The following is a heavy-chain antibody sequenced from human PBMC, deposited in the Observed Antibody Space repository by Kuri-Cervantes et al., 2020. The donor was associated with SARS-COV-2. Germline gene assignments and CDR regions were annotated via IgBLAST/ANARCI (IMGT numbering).Heavy chain of an antibody. Sequence: GSLRLSCTVSGGSISSSSYYWGWIRQPPGKGLEWIGSIYYSGSTNYNPSLKSRVTISVDTSKNQLSLKLSSVTAADTAVYYCARGGADCSGGSCPAVWGQGTLVTVSS. V-gene: IGHV4-39*07. D-gene: IGHD2-15*01. CDR3: ARGGADCSGGSCPAV. CDR2: IYYSGST. J-gene: IGHJ4*02. CDR1: GGSISSSSYY.